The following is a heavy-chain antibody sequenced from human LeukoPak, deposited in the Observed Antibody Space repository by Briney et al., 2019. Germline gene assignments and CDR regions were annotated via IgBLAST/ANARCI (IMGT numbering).Heavy chain of an antibody. CDR1: GFTFSSYA. J-gene: IGHJ6*02. D-gene: IGHD2-15*01. Sequence: PGGSLRLSCAASGFTFSSYAMHWVRQAPGKGLEWVAVISYDGSNKYYADSVKGRFTISRDNSKNTLYLQMNSLRAEDTAVYYCAREQVSAYYGMDVWGQGTTVTVSS. CDR3: AREQVSAYYGMDV. CDR2: ISYDGSNK. V-gene: IGHV3-30-3*01.